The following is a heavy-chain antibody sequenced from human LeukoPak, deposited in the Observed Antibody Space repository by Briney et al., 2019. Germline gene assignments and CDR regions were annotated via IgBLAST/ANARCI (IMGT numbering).Heavy chain of an antibody. CDR1: GYTFTSYY. J-gene: IGHJ6*03. D-gene: IGHD5-24*01. CDR3: ARDGLDEMATITGSYYYYMDV. Sequence: GASVKVSCKASGYTFTSYYMHWVRQAPGQGLEWMGIINPSGGSTSYAQKFQGRVTMTRDMSTSTVYMELSSLRSEDTAVYYCARDGLDEMATITGSYYYYMDVWGKGTTVTVSS. CDR2: INPSGGST. V-gene: IGHV1-46*01.